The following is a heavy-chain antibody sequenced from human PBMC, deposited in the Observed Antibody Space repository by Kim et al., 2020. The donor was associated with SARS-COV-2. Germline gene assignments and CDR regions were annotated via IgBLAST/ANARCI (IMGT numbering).Heavy chain of an antibody. CDR3: ARDSGYDILTGYYNSPGFDY. D-gene: IGHD3-9*01. CDR2: INSDGSST. Sequence: GGSLRLSCAASGFTFSSYWMHWVRQAPGKGLVWVSRINSDGSSTSYADSVKGRFTISRDNAKNTLYLQMNSLRAEDTAVYYCARDSGYDILTGYYNSPGFDYWGQGTLVTVSS. J-gene: IGHJ4*02. CDR1: GFTFSSYW. V-gene: IGHV3-74*01.